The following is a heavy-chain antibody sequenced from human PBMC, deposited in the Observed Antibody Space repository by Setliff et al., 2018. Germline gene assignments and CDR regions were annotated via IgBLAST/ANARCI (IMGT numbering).Heavy chain of an antibody. Sequence: ASVKVSCKASGGTFSSSAISGVRQAPGQGLEWVGRIVPFFGTANSAQKFQGRVTITAGESATTAYMELSSLRAEDTAVYYCAKSMTTVTTGGNEAFDIWGQGTMVTVSS. D-gene: IGHD4-17*01. CDR2: IVPFFGTA. V-gene: IGHV1-69*13. CDR3: AKSMTTVTTGGNEAFDI. J-gene: IGHJ3*02. CDR1: GGTFSSSA.